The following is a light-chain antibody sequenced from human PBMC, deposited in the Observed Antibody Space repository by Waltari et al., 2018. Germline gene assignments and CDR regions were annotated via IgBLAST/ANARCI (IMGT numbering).Light chain of an antibody. CDR1: GSNIGAPYN. V-gene: IGLV1-40*01. J-gene: IGLJ3*02. Sequence: QSALTQPPSVSGAPGQRVTISCTGSGSNIGAPYNVHWYQQLPGTAPKLLIYDESHRPEGVPDRFSGSKSGTSASLAITGLRAEDEAEYYCQSYDSGLTGVVFGGGTKVTVL. CDR3: QSYDSGLTGVV. CDR2: DES.